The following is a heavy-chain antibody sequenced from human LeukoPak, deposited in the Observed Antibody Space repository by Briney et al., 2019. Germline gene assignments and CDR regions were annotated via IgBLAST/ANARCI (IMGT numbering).Heavy chain of an antibody. D-gene: IGHD6-13*01. CDR1: GGSISTYY. Sequence: SETRSPTCPVSGGSISTYYWSWIRQPPGQGLEWIGYVHYIGTTNYNPSLKSRVTISGNTSKNQVSLKLRSGAAGDTAVYYCASLAAAGSDYYYYGMGVWGKGTTVTVSS. CDR2: VHYIGTT. V-gene: IGHV4-59*01. CDR3: ASLAAAGSDYYYYGMGV. J-gene: IGHJ6*04.